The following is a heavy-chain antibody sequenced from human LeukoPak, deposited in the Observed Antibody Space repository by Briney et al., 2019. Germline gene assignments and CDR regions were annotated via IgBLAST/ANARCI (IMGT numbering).Heavy chain of an antibody. Sequence: PSETLSLTCTVSGGSISSYYWSWLRQPPGKGLEWIGYIYYSGSTNYNPSLKSRVTISVDTSKNQFSLKLSSVTAADTDVYYCARDPLHVRGRYFVLWGRGTLVTVSS. CDR3: ARDPLHVRGRYFVL. CDR1: GGSISSYY. CDR2: IYYSGST. J-gene: IGHJ2*01. V-gene: IGHV4-59*01. D-gene: IGHD6-6*01.